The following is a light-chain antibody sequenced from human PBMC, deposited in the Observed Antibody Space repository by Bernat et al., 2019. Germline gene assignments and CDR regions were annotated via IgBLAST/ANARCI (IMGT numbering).Light chain of an antibody. CDR3: SSYTRSATYV. CDR2: AVA. J-gene: IGLJ1*01. V-gene: IGLV2-14*03. CDR1: SSDIGSYNY. Sequence: QSALTQPASMSGSPGQSITISCIGTSSDIGSYNYVSWYQQHPGKAPNLLIYAVANRPSGVSNRFSASKSGNTASLTISGLQAEDESDYYCSSYTRSATYVFGTGTKVTVL.